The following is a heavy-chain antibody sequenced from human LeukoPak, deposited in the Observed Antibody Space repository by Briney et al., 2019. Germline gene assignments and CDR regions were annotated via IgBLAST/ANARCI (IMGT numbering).Heavy chain of an antibody. J-gene: IGHJ4*02. D-gene: IGHD3-22*01. CDR1: GFTFSSYW. V-gene: IGHV3-74*01. CDR2: INSDGSST. Sequence: GGSLRLSCAASGFTFSSYWMHWVRQPPGKGLVWVSRINSDGSSTTYADSVKGRFTISRDNAKNTLYLQMNSLRAEDTAVYYCARTRSGYPFESWGQGTLVTVSS. CDR3: ARTRSGYPFES.